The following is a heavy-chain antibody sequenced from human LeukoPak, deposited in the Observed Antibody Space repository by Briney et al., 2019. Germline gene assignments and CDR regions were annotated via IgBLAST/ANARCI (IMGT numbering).Heavy chain of an antibody. J-gene: IGHJ4*02. Sequence: SETLSLTCTVSGGSISSYYWSWIRQPPGKGLEWIWYIYTSGSTNYNPSLKSRVTISVDTSKNQFSLKLSSVTAADTAVYYCARQSGSSVVFDYWGQGTLVTVSS. CDR2: IYTSGST. D-gene: IGHD5-12*01. CDR3: ARQSGSSVVFDY. V-gene: IGHV4-4*09. CDR1: GGSISSYY.